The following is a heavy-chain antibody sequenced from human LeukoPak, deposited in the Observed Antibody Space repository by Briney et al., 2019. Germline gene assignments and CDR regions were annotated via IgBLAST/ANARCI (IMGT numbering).Heavy chain of an antibody. CDR2: IKQDGSEK. CDR3: ARDDLWFGELFH. V-gene: IGHV3-7*01. Sequence: PGGSLRLSCAASGFSFTSYYMSWIREAPGKGLEWVANIKQDGSEKYYVDSVKGRFTISRDNAKNSLYLQMNSLRAEDTAVYYCARDDLWFGELFHWGQGTLVTVSS. CDR1: GFSFTSYY. D-gene: IGHD3-10*01. J-gene: IGHJ4*02.